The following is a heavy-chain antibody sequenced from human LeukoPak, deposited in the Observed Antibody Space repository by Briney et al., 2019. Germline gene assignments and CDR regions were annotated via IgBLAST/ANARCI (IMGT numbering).Heavy chain of an antibody. D-gene: IGHD6-13*01. Sequence: ASVKVSCKASGYTFTSYGITWVRQAPGQGLEWMGWINTYNGNTNYAQKLQGRVTMTTDTSTSTAYMELRSLRSDDTAVYYCARSGGAAAGNPFDYWGQGTLVTVSS. CDR2: INTYNGNT. J-gene: IGHJ4*02. CDR3: ARSGGAAAGNPFDY. CDR1: GYTFTSYG. V-gene: IGHV1-18*01.